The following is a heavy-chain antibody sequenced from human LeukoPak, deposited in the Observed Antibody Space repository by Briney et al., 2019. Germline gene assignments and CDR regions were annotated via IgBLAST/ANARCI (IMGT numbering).Heavy chain of an antibody. CDR1: GFTFSSYA. Sequence: PGGSLRLSCAASGFTFSSYAMSWVRQAPGKGLEWVSAISGSGGSTYYADSVKGRFTISRENSKNTLYLQTKSPRAEDTALYYCAKGKGQQMALEPWGQGTPVTVSS. J-gene: IGHJ5*02. CDR3: AKGKGQQMALEP. D-gene: IGHD6-13*01. CDR2: ISGSGGST. V-gene: IGHV3-23*01.